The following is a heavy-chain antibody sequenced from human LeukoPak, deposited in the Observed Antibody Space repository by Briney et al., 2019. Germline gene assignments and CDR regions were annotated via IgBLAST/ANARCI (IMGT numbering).Heavy chain of an antibody. V-gene: IGHV1-69*05. Sequence: ASVKVSCKASGGTFSSYAISWVRQAPGQGLEWMGRIIPIFGTANYAQKFQGRVTITTDESTSTAYMELSSLRSEDTAVYYCARDPYSSGRFDYWGQGTQVTVSS. CDR2: IIPIFGTA. J-gene: IGHJ4*02. D-gene: IGHD6-19*01. CDR3: ARDPYSSGRFDY. CDR1: GGTFSSYA.